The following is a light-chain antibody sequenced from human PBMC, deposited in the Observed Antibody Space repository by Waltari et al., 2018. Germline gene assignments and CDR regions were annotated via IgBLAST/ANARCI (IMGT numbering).Light chain of an antibody. CDR1: QSLTTY. Sequence: EIVLTQSPATLSLSPGESATLSCRASQSLTTYLAWYQQQPGPAPRLLIYDASNRATGIPARFSGGGSGTDVTLNSNNVEPEDSAVYYCQQRSNWVTFGGGTKVEI. CDR2: DAS. CDR3: QQRSNWVT. V-gene: IGKV3-11*01. J-gene: IGKJ4*01.